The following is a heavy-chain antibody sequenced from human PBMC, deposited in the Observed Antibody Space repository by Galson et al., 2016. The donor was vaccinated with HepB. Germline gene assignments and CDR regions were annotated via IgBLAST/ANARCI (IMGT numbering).Heavy chain of an antibody. V-gene: IGHV3-33*01. CDR2: IWYDGSRK. CDR1: GFPFSSYG. Sequence: SLRLSCAASGFPFSSYGVHWVRQAPGKGLEWVAVIWYDGSRKYYVDSVRGRFTISRDNFKNMVYLQMNSLRVEDTAVYYCARDRRSGSYGDDFHIWGQGTMVTVSS. J-gene: IGHJ3*02. D-gene: IGHD1-26*01. CDR3: ARDRRSGSYGDDFHI.